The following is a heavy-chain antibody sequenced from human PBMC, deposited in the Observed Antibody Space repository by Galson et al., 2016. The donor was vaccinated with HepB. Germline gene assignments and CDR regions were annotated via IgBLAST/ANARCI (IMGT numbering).Heavy chain of an antibody. J-gene: IGHJ5*02. Sequence: SLRLSCAASGFTFSSYAMTWVRQAPGSGLEWVSAISSSTTGLYYADSVKGRFTISRDNAKNTLYLQMNSLRAEDTAVYYCAKDDYMRAWGQGTLVTVSS. D-gene: IGHD4-11*01. CDR2: ISSSTTGL. CDR1: GFTFSSYA. CDR3: AKDDYMRA. V-gene: IGHV3-23*01.